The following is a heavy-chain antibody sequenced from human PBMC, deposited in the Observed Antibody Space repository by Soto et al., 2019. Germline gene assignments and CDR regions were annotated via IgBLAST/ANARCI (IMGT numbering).Heavy chain of an antibody. CDR3: ARAGYSYGYFDY. CDR1: GGSISSYY. V-gene: IGHV4-59*08. CDR2: IYYSGST. D-gene: IGHD5-18*01. Sequence: QVQLQESGPGLVKPSETLSLTCTVSGGSISSYYWSWIRQPPGKGLEWIGYIYYSGSTNYNPSLKSRRTISVNTSNNQFSLTLSSVTAADTAVYYCARAGYSYGYFDYWGQGTLVTVSS. J-gene: IGHJ4*02.